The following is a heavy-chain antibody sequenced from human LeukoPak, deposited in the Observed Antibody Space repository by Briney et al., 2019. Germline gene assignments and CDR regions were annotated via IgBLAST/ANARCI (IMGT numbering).Heavy chain of an antibody. CDR2: ISWNSGSI. J-gene: IGHJ4*02. D-gene: IGHD3-22*01. CDR3: AKDSEGTYDSSGYAIDY. V-gene: IGHV3-9*03. CDR1: GFTFDDYA. Sequence: PGGSLRLSCAASGFTFDDYAMQSVRRAPGKGLGWVSGISWNSGSIGYADSVKGRFTISRDNAKNSLYLQMNRLRAEDMALYYWAKDSEGTYDSSGYAIDYWGQGTLVTVSS.